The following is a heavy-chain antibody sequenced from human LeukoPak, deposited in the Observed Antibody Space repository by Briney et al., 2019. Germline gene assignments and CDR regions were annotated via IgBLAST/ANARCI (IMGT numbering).Heavy chain of an antibody. V-gene: IGHV3-33*01. J-gene: IGHJ4*02. CDR2: IWYDGSNK. CDR1: GFTFSSYG. D-gene: IGHD3-10*01. Sequence: GGSLRLSCAASGFTFSSYGMHWVRQAPGKGLEWVAVIWYDGSNKFYADSVKGRFTISRDNSKNTLYLQMNSLRAEDTAVYYCARDSEPYYYGSGTSGYWGQGTLVTVSS. CDR3: ARDSEPYYYGSGTSGY.